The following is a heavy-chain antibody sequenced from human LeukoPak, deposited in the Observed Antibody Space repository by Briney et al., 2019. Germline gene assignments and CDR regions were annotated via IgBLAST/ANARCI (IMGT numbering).Heavy chain of an antibody. J-gene: IGHJ3*02. CDR2: IYYSGST. D-gene: IGHD3-16*01. Sequence: SGTLSLTCTVSGGSISSYYWSWIRQPPGKGLEWIGYIYYSGSTNYNPSLKSRVTISVDTSKNQFSLKLSSVTAADTAVYYCARDFTGGNAFDIWGQGTMVTVSS. CDR1: GGSISSYY. CDR3: ARDFTGGNAFDI. V-gene: IGHV4-59*01.